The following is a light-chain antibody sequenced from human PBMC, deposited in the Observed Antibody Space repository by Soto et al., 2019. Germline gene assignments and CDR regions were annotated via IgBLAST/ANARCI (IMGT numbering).Light chain of an antibody. CDR2: EVS. CDR3: SSYTSSSTLYV. CDR1: NSDVGAYNY. V-gene: IGLV2-14*01. J-gene: IGLJ1*01. Sequence: QSALTQPRSVSGSPGQSVTISCTGTNSDVGAYNYVSWYQHHPGKAPKLMIYEVSNRPSGVSNRFSGSKSGNTASLTISGLQAEDEADYYCSSYTSSSTLYVFGTGTKLTVL.